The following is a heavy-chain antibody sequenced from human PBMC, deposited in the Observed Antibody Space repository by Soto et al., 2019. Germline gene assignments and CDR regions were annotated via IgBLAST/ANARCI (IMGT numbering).Heavy chain of an antibody. Sequence: GGSRRLSCAASGFSFSTYEMNWVRQAPGKGLEWVSYISKNGIDIYYAYSVKGRFTISRDYANNSLFLLMDSLRPEDTAVYYCAGITRFGAWYGMDVCVLWTTVADS. CDR1: GFSFSTYE. D-gene: IGHD3-10*02. J-gene: IGHJ6*02. V-gene: IGHV3-48*03. CDR3: AGITRFGAWYGMDV. CDR2: ISKNGIDI.